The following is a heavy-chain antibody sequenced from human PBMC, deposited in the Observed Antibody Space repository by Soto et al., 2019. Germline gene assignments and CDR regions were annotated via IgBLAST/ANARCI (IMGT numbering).Heavy chain of an antibody. Sequence: GSLRLSCAAFGFDFNKYAMTWVRQAPGKGLEWTSAISGSGGSTYYADSVKGRFTISRDNSKNTLYLQMNSLRAEDTAVYYCAKDGNPIPYLTGYYRLGWFDPWGQGTLVTVSS. CDR2: ISGSGGST. CDR3: AKDGNPIPYLTGYYRLGWFDP. CDR1: GFDFNKYA. V-gene: IGHV3-23*01. J-gene: IGHJ5*02. D-gene: IGHD3-9*01.